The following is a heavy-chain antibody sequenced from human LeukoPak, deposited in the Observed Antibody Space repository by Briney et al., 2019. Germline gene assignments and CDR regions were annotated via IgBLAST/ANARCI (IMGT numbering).Heavy chain of an antibody. J-gene: IGHJ4*02. V-gene: IGHV3-23*01. D-gene: IGHD3-9*01. CDR2: ISGGGPST. CDR1: GFTFSNYD. CDR3: ARDPEFYDILTGYGALDY. Sequence: GGSLRLSCVASGFTFSNYDMSWVRQAPGKGLEWVSLISGGGPSTYYTDSVKGRFTISRDNSKNTLYLQMDSLGAEDTAVYYCARDPEFYDILTGYGALDYWGQGTLVTVSS.